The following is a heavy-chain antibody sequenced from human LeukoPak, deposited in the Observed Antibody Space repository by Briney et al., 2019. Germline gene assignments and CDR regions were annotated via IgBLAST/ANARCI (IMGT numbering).Heavy chain of an antibody. CDR3: ARDNTVTTGSGAGY. CDR1: GYTFTGYY. Sequence: ASVKVSCKASGYTFTGYYMHWVRQAPGQGLGWMGWINPNSGGTNYAQKFQGRATMTRDTSISTAYMELSRLRSDDTAVYYCARDNTVTTGSGAGYWGQGTLVTVSS. D-gene: IGHD4-17*01. CDR2: INPNSGGT. J-gene: IGHJ4*02. V-gene: IGHV1-2*02.